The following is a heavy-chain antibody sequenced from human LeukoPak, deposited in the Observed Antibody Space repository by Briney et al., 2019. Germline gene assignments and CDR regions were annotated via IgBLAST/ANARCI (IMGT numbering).Heavy chain of an antibody. Sequence: GGSLRLSCAGSGFIFSNYAMHWVRQAPGKGLEYVSAISSNGGSTYYVNSVKGRFTISRDNSKNTLYLQMGSLRPEDMAVYYCARVFQHGTGCLDYWGQGTLVTVPS. CDR1: GFIFSNYA. V-gene: IGHV3-64*01. CDR3: ARVFQHGTGCLDY. J-gene: IGHJ4*02. D-gene: IGHD6-19*01. CDR2: ISSNGGST.